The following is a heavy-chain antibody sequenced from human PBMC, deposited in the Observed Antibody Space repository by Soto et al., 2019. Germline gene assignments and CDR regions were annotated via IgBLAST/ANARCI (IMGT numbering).Heavy chain of an antibody. CDR2: IIPIFGTA. CDR1: GGTFSSYA. J-gene: IGHJ4*02. CDR3: ARAGYGSSWNYYFDY. Sequence: RASVKVSCKASGGTFSSYAISWVRQAPGQGLEWMGGIIPIFGTANYAQKFRGRVTITADESTSTAYMELSSLRSEDTAVYYCARAGYGSSWNYYFDYWGQGTLVTVSS. D-gene: IGHD6-13*01. V-gene: IGHV1-69*13.